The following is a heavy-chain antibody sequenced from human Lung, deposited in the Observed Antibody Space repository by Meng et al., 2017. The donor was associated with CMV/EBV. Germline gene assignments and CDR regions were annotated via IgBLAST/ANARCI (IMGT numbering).Heavy chain of an antibody. CDR3: TRQYSSSYHSDY. CDR2: IRHSGDIT. V-gene: IGHV4-34*01. Sequence: SRTFGIYGGYLSGYYWRWIRQTPGKGLEWIGEIRHSGDITNYNPSLKSRVTISVDTSKKQFFLKLSDVTAADTAVYYCTRQYSSSYHSDYWGQGTLVTV. J-gene: IGHJ4*02. D-gene: IGHD6-6*01. CDR1: GGYLSGYY.